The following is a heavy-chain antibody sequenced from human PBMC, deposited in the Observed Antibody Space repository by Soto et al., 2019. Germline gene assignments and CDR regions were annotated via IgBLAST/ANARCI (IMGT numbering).Heavy chain of an antibody. CDR1: GGSIGSYY. CDR3: ARSDGRY. J-gene: IGHJ4*02. CDR2: IYYSDSI. Sequence: SETLSLTCTVSGGSIGSYYWSWIRQPPGKGLEWIGYIYYSDSINYNPSLKSRVTISVDTSKNQFSLKLSSVTAADTAVYYCARSDGRYWGQGTLVTVSS. V-gene: IGHV4-59*01.